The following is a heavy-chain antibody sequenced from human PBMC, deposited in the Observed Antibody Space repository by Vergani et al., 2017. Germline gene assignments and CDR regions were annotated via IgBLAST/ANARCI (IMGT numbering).Heavy chain of an antibody. V-gene: IGHV4-39*07. CDR1: GGPISSSSYY. CDR3: ARVQYYDFWSGLGYFDL. J-gene: IGHJ2*01. Sequence: QLQLQESGPGLVKPSETLSLTCTVSGGPISSSSYYWGWIRQPPGKGLEWIGSIYYSGSTYYNPSLKSRVTISVDTSKNQFSLKLSSVTAADAAVYYCARVQYYDFWSGLGYFDLWGRGTLVTVSS. D-gene: IGHD3-3*01. CDR2: IYYSGST.